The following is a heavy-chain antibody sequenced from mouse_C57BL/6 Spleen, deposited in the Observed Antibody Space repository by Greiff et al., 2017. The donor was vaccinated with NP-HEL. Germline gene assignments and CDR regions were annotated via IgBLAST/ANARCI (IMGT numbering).Heavy chain of an antibody. J-gene: IGHJ2*01. V-gene: IGHV1-22*01. Sequence: EVQLQESGPELVKPGASVKMSCKASGYTFTDYNMHWVKQSHGKSLEWIGYINPNNGGTSYNQKFKGKATLTVNKSSSTAYMELRSLTSEDSAVYYCASDYGSSYDYWGQGTTLTVSS. CDR1: GYTFTDYN. D-gene: IGHD1-1*01. CDR2: INPNNGGT. CDR3: ASDYGSSYDY.